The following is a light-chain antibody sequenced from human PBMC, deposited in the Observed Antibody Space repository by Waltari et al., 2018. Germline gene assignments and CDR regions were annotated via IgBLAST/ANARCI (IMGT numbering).Light chain of an antibody. J-gene: IGLJ2*01. CDR2: DVT. Sequence: QSALTQPASVSGSPGQSLTISCSGIGSAVGASVYVSWHQHHPGKAPHVIIYDVTNRPAGVSDRFSASKSANTASLTISRLQPEDEADYYCSSQTLDGLILFGGGTRLTVL. CDR3: SSQTLDGLIL. CDR1: GSAVGASVY. V-gene: IGLV2-14*03.